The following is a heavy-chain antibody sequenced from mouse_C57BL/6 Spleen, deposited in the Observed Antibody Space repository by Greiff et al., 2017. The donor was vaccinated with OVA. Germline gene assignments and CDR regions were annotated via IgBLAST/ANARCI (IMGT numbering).Heavy chain of an antibody. Sequence: VQLQQPGAELVKPGASVKLSCKASGYTFTSYWMHWVKQRPGQGLEWIGMIHPNSGSTNYNEKFKSKATLTVDKSSSTAYMQLSSLTSEDSAVYYCARDDYEYWYFDVWGTGTTVTVSS. CDR3: ARDDYEYWYFDV. J-gene: IGHJ1*03. D-gene: IGHD2-4*01. CDR2: IHPNSGST. CDR1: GYTFTSYW. V-gene: IGHV1-64*01.